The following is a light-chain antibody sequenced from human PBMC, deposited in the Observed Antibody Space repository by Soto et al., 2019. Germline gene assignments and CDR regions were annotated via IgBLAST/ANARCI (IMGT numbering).Light chain of an antibody. J-gene: IGLJ2*01. CDR3: AAWDDSLNVLV. CDR2: SNN. CDR1: SSNIGSKS. V-gene: IGLV1-44*01. Sequence: QSALTQPPSVSGTPGQRVTISCSGSSSNIGSKSVSWYQHLPQTAPKLLIYSNNQRPSGVPDRFSGSKSGTSASLAISGLQSDDETQYYCAAWDDSLNVLVFGGGTKVTVL.